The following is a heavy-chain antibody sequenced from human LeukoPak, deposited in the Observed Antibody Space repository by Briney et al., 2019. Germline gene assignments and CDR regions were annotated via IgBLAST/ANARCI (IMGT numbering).Heavy chain of an antibody. CDR1: GFTFSIYG. V-gene: IGHV3-48*01. Sequence: RGSLRLSCRLSGFTFSIYGMNWVRQAPGKGLEWVAYIGGWSDPIDYADSVKGRFTVSRDYPKNTLYLQMNGLRSEDTAVYYCVRETCSSASCFSSKYYYYYMDVWGKGTTVTVSS. D-gene: IGHD2-2*01. J-gene: IGHJ6*03. CDR2: IGGWSDPI. CDR3: VRETCSSASCFSSKYYYYYMDV.